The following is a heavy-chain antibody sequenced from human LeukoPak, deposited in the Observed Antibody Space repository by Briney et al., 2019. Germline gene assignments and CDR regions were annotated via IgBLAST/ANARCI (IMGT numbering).Heavy chain of an antibody. V-gene: IGHV4-61*02. J-gene: IGHJ4*02. Sequence: PSETLSLTCSVSGGSISSDNYFWHWLRQPAGKRLEWIGRIYTSVSTNYNPSLKSRVTISVDTSKNQFSLKLTSVTAADAAVYYCASIRRVEFLPRSHWGQGALVTVSS. CDR1: GGSISSDNYF. D-gene: IGHD3-10*01. CDR3: ASIRRVEFLPRSH. CDR2: IYTSVST.